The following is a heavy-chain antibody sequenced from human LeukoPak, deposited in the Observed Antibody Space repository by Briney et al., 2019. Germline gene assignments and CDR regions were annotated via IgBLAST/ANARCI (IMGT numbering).Heavy chain of an antibody. CDR1: GIAVSGNY. J-gene: IGHJ4*02. V-gene: IGHV3-53*01. CDR2: ISINTNT. Sequence: PGGSLTLSCAASGIAVSGNYMSWVRQTPGKGLEWVSFISINTNTFYADSVRGRFTISRDTSKNTLLLQMNSLRDEDSAIYYCEIAQTWDGLFESWGQGTLVTVSS. D-gene: IGHD1-26*01. CDR3: EIAQTWDGLFES.